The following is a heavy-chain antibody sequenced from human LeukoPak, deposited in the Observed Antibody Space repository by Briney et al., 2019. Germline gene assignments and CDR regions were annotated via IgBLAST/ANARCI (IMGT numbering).Heavy chain of an antibody. V-gene: IGHV1-2*02. Sequence: ASVKVSCKASGYTFTGYYMHWVRQAPGQGLEWMGWIDPNSGGTNYAQKFQGKVTMTRDTSISTTYMELSRLRSDDTAVYYCARARVVVVPPAMGYWGQGTLVTVSS. J-gene: IGHJ4*02. CDR2: IDPNSGGT. CDR3: ARARVVVVPPAMGY. CDR1: GYTFTGYY. D-gene: IGHD2-2*01.